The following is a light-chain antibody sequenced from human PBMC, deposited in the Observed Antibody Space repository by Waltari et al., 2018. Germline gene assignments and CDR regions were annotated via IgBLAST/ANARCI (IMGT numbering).Light chain of an antibody. CDR3: QQYGSSVMYT. CDR2: GAS. J-gene: IGKJ2*01. CDR1: HRRSKNN. V-gene: IGKV3-20*01. Sequence: ARHRRSKNNLAWYRKQPGLAPPLLIYGASSRTTRIPYRFSGSGSGTDFSLTINRLEPEDCAVYYCQQYGSSVMYTFGQGTKFEIK.